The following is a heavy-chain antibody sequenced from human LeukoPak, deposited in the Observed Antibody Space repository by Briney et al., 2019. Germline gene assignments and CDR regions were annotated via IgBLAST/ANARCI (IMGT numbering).Heavy chain of an antibody. CDR1: GFTFSSYA. V-gene: IGHV3-23*01. Sequence: GGSLRLSCAASGFTFSSYAMSWVRQAPGKGLEWVSAISASGASTSYADSVKGWFTISRDNSKNTLYLQMNSLRAEDTAAYYCAKGEGDRSGYYHDTFDYWGQGTMVTVSS. J-gene: IGHJ3*01. CDR2: ISASGAST. CDR3: AKGEGDRSGYYHDTFDY. D-gene: IGHD3-22*01.